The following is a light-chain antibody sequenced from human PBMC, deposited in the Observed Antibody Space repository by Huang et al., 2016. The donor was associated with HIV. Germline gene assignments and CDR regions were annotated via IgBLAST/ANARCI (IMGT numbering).Light chain of an antibody. V-gene: IGKV4-1*01. Sequence: DIVMTQSPDFLAVSLGERATISCKFSHSFLNSPNRKNYLAWYQQNPGQPPKMLISWASARQSGVPDRFIGSGSGTDFTLTITSLQAEDVAVYFCQQYFFSPMTFGPGTKVDI. CDR3: QQYFFSPMT. J-gene: IGKJ3*01. CDR1: HSFLNSPNRKNY. CDR2: WAS.